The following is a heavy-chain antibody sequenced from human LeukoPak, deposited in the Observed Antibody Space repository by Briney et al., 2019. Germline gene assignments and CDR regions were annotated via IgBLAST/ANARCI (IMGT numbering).Heavy chain of an antibody. CDR2: INPNSGGT. CDR1: GYTFTGHY. J-gene: IGHJ4*02. CDR3: ARSSQYSSSWTPH. Sequence: ASVKVSCKAFGYTFTGHYMHWVRQAPGQGLEWMGWINPNSGGTNYAQKFQGRVTMTRDTSISTAYMELSRLRSDDTGVYYCARSSQYSSSWTPHWGQGTLVTVSS. D-gene: IGHD6-13*01. V-gene: IGHV1-2*02.